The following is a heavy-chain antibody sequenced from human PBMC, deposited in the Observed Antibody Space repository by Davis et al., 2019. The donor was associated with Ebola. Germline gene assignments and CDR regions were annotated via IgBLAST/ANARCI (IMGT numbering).Heavy chain of an antibody. CDR1: GDSVSIKSAG. V-gene: IGHV6-1*01. CDR3: ARGWLRTSFDC. D-gene: IGHD6-19*01. J-gene: IGHJ4*02. Sequence: PSETLSLTCDISGDSVSIKSAGWNWIRQSPSRGLEWLGRTYFNSKWYNDYAVSVKTRITINPDTSKNQFSLQLNSVTPEDTAVYYCARGWLRTSFDCWGQGTLVTVSS. CDR2: TYFNSKWYN.